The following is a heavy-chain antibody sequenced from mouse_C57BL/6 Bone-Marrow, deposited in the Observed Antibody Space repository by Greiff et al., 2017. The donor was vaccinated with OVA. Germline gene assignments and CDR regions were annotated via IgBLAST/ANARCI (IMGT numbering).Heavy chain of an antibody. CDR1: GFTFSDYG. CDR3: ARTSYDGYYTWFAY. V-gene: IGHV5-15*04. D-gene: IGHD2-3*01. CDR2: ISNLAYSI. J-gene: IGHJ3*01. Sequence: EVKLEESGGGLVQPGGSLKLSCAASGFTFSDYGMAWVRQAPRKGPEWVAFISNLAYSIYYADTVTGRFTISRENAKNTLYLEMSSLRSEDTAMYYCARTSYDGYYTWFAYWGQGTLVTVSA.